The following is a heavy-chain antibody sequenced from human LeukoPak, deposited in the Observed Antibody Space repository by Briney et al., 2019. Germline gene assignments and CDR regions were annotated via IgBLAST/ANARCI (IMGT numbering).Heavy chain of an antibody. CDR1: GYTLTDYY. CDR3: AGIGYNYYFDY. J-gene: IGHJ4*02. V-gene: IGHV1-2*02. Sequence: AAVKVPCKASGYTLTDYYMHWVRQAPGQGREGMGWINPNSGGTNYAKEFQGRVTMSGDTSISTAYMGLSRLGSDDTAVYYCAGIGYNYYFDYWGQGTLVTVSS. D-gene: IGHD5-24*01. CDR2: INPNSGGT.